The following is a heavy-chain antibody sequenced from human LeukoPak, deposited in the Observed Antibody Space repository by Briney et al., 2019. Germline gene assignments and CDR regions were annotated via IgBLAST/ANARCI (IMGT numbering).Heavy chain of an antibody. V-gene: IGHV1-46*01. CDR1: GYTFTRYY. Sequence: ASVKVSCKASGYTFTRYYMYWVRQAPGQGLEWMGIINPSAGTTTYAQNFQGRVTMTRDTSTSTVHMELSSLRSEDTAVYYCARYNDYVDYWGQGTLVTVSS. CDR3: ARYNDYVDY. D-gene: IGHD3-16*01. CDR2: INPSAGTT. J-gene: IGHJ4*02.